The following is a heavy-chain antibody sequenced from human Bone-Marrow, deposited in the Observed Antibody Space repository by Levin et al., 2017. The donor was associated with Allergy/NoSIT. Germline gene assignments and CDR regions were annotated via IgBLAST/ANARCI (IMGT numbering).Heavy chain of an antibody. Sequence: GGSLRLSCAASGFGFSNAWMNWVRQTPGTGLEWVGRIKTKTDGETTDYAAPVKGRFSISRDDSENTVFLQMNNLKTEDTAVYYCTTMAASRSGTFYIDYWGQGTLVTVSS. CDR2: IKTKTDGETT. CDR3: TTMAASRSGTFYIDY. J-gene: IGHJ4*02. CDR1: GFGFSNAW. V-gene: IGHV3-15*07. D-gene: IGHD3-10*01.